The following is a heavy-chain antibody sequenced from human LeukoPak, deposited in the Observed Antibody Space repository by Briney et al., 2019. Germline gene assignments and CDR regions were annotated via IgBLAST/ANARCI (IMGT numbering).Heavy chain of an antibody. CDR3: AKMRGQYYHSYYMDA. CDR1: GFIFSSYA. V-gene: IGHV3-23*01. J-gene: IGHJ6*03. CDR2: GGSGGST. Sequence: PGGSLRLSCAASGFIFSSYAMSWVRQAPGKGLEWVSYGGSGGSTYYADSVKGRFTVSRDNSESTLYLQVNSLTAEDTAVYYCAKMRGQYYHSYYMDAWGKGTTVTVSS.